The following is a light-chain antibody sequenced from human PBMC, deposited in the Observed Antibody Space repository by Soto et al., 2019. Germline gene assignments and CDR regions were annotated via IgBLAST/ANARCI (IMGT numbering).Light chain of an antibody. CDR2: DAS. CDR3: QQRSDWPLT. V-gene: IGKV3-11*01. J-gene: IGKJ4*01. Sequence: PGASATLSCRTSQSVRSYLAWYQQKPGQAPRLLMYDASNRATGIPARFRGSGSGTDFTLTISSLEPEDFAVYYCQQRSDWPLTFGGGTKVEIK. CDR1: QSVRSY.